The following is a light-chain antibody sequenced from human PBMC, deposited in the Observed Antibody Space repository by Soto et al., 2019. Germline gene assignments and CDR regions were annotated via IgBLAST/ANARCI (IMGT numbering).Light chain of an antibody. CDR1: SSNIGSNF. Sequence: QSVVTQPPSASGTPGQKVTISCSGSSSNIGSNFVYWYQQLPGTAPKLLIYKDNQRPSGVPDRFSGSKSGTSVSLAISGLRPEDEAEDYCSVWEDNVDVWVFGGGTKLTVL. CDR2: KDN. V-gene: IGLV1-47*01. J-gene: IGLJ3*02. CDR3: SVWEDNVDVWV.